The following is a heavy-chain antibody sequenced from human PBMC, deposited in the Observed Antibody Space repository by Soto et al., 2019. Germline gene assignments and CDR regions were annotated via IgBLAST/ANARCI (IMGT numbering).Heavy chain of an antibody. CDR2: IIPLFGTA. V-gene: IGHV1-69*01. J-gene: IGHJ3*02. CDR1: GGTFSNYG. Sequence: QVQLVQSGAEVKKPGSSVKVSCKASGGTFSNYGISWMRQAPGQGPEWLGGIIPLFGTANYAQRFQGRVTITADESTSTAYMELSSLRSEDTAVYYCARPRSYYYDSSAERAFDIWGQGTMVTVSS. CDR3: ARPRSYYYDSSAERAFDI. D-gene: IGHD3-22*01.